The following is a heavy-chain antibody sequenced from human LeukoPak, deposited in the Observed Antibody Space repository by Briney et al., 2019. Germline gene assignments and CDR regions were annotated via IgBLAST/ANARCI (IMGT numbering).Heavy chain of an antibody. J-gene: IGHJ2*01. CDR3: ARQTPFWYFDL. CDR1: GGSFSGYY. CDR2: IYYSGST. Sequence: PSETLSLTCAVYGGSFSGYYWSWIRQPPGKGLEWIGYIYYSGSTNYNPSLKSRVTISVDTSKNQFSLKLSSVTAADTAVYYCARQTPFWYFDLWGRGTLVTVSS. V-gene: IGHV4-59*08.